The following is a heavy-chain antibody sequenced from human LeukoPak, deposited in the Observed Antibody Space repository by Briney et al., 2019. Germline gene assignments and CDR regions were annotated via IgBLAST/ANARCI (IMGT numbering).Heavy chain of an antibody. J-gene: IGHJ4*02. CDR3: ARSGGYSYAPHPFDY. CDR2: IIPIFGTA. Sequence: SVKVSCKASGYTFTSYDINWVRQATGQGLEWMGGIIPIFGTANYAQKFQGRVTITTDESTSTAYMELSSLRSEDTAVYYCARSGGYSYAPHPFDYWGQGTLVTVSS. CDR1: GYTFTSYD. D-gene: IGHD5-18*01. V-gene: IGHV1-69*05.